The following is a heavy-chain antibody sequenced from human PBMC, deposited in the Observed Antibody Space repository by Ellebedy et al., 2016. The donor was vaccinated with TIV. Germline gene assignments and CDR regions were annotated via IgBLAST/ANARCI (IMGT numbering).Heavy chain of an antibody. D-gene: IGHD6-13*01. Sequence: PGGSLRLSCEASGFTFSSFWTSWVRQVPGQGLEWVANINQDGSEKYYGHSAKGRFTISRDNGKNSLYLQMNSLRAEDTAVYYCAKSSVAATACFDHWGQGTLVTVSS. J-gene: IGHJ4*02. V-gene: IGHV3-7*03. CDR2: INQDGSEK. CDR3: AKSSVAATACFDH. CDR1: GFTFSSFW.